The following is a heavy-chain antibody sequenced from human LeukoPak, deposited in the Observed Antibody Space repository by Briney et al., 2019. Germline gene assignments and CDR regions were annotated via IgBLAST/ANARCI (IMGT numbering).Heavy chain of an antibody. CDR2: IYYSGST. Sequence: SETLSLTCTVFGGSISSYYWSWIRQPPGKGLEWIGYIYYSGSTNYNPSLKSRVTISVDTSKNRFSLKLSSVTAADTAVYYCATGPYYYYMDVWGKGTTVTVSS. V-gene: IGHV4-59*01. CDR1: GGSISSYY. CDR3: ATGPYYYYMDV. J-gene: IGHJ6*03.